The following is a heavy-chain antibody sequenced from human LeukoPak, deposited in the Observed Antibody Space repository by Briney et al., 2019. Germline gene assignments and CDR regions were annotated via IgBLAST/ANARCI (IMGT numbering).Heavy chain of an antibody. Sequence: SETLSLTCAVYGGSFSGYYWSWIRQPPGKGLEWIGEINHSGSTNYNPSLKSRVTISVDTSKNQFSLKLSSVTAADTAVYYCARGVRGVVDIWGQGTMVTVSS. J-gene: IGHJ3*02. CDR2: INHSGST. V-gene: IGHV4-34*01. CDR1: GGSFSGYY. D-gene: IGHD3-10*01. CDR3: ARGVRGVVDI.